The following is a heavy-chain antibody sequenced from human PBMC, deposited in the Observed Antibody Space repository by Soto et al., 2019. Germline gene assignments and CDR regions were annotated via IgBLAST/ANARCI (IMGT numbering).Heavy chain of an antibody. V-gene: IGHV3-74*01. Sequence: EVQLVESGGGLVQPGGSLRLSCAASGFTFSSYWMHWVRQAPGKGLVWVSRIYTDGSSTNYADSVQGRFTISRDNAKNTLYLQMNSLRAEDTAVYYCARLSGTWRACDIGGQGTMVTVSA. CDR2: IYTDGSST. CDR1: GFTFSSYW. CDR3: ARLSGTWRACDI. J-gene: IGHJ3*02. D-gene: IGHD1-7*01.